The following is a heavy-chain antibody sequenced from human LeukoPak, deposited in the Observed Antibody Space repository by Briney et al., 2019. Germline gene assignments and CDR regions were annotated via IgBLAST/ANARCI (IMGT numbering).Heavy chain of an antibody. CDR1: GFTFSGSA. CDR2: IRSKANSYAT. D-gene: IGHD3-22*01. Sequence: GGSLRLSCAASGFTFSGSAMHWVRQASGKGLEWVGRIRSKANSYATAYAASVKGRFTISRDDSKNTAYLQMNSLKTEDTAVYYCTRPIFDEHYYDSSGYPDYWGQGTLVTVSS. CDR3: TRPIFDEHYYDSSGYPDY. V-gene: IGHV3-73*01. J-gene: IGHJ4*02.